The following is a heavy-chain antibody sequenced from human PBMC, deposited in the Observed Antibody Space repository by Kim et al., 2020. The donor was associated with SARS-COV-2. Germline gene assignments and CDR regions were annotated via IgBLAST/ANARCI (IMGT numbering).Heavy chain of an antibody. CDR1: GFTFRNYW. V-gene: IGHV3-7*03. J-gene: IGHJ4*02. Sequence: GGSLRLSCVASGFTFRNYWMTWVRQAPGKGLEWVVNIREDGGVKQYMDSVKGRFTISRDNARNSLYLEVNSLRVDDTAVYYCAREEADSSGWSDWGQGTLVTVS. CDR2: IREDGGVK. D-gene: IGHD6-19*01. CDR3: AREEADSSGWSD.